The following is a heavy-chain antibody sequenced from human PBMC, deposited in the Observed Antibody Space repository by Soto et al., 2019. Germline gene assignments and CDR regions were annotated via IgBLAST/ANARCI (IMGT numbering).Heavy chain of an antibody. V-gene: IGHV4-31*03. D-gene: IGHD6-19*01. CDR2: IYYSGST. J-gene: IGHJ5*02. CDR3: ARVRAVFPIAVAGTPNWFDP. CDR1: GGSISSGGYY. Sequence: SETLSLTCTVSGGSISSGGYYWSWIRQHPGKGLEWIGYIYYSGSTYYDPSLKSRVTISVDTSKNQFSLKLSSVTAADTAVYYCARVRAVFPIAVAGTPNWFDPWGQGTLVTVSS.